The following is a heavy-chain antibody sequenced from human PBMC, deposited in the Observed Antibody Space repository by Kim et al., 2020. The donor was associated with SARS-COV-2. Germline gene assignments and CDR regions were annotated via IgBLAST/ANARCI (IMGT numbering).Heavy chain of an antibody. V-gene: IGHV4-59*01. CDR1: GGSISPYY. Sequence: SETLSLTCTVSGGSISPYYWSWFRQPPGKGLEWIGNIYYSGSTNYNPSLKSRVTISLDTPKNQVSLKLSSVTTADTAVYYCSRDNYFDYWGQGTLVPVPS. CDR2: IYYSGST. J-gene: IGHJ4*02. CDR3: SRDNYFDY.